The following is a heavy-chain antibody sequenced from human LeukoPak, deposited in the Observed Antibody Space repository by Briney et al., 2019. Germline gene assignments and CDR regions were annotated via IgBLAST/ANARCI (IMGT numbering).Heavy chain of an antibody. CDR1: GGSISSSSYY. CDR2: IYYSGST. V-gene: IGHV4-39*07. D-gene: IGHD3-22*01. Sequence: SETLSLTCTVSGGSISSSSYYWGWIRQPPGKGLEWIGSIYYSGSTYYNPSLKSRVTISVDTSKNQFSLKLSSVTAADTAVYYCARDSRYRRYDSSGYYAAAYFDYWGQGTLVTVSS. CDR3: ARDSRYRRYDSSGYYAAAYFDY. J-gene: IGHJ4*02.